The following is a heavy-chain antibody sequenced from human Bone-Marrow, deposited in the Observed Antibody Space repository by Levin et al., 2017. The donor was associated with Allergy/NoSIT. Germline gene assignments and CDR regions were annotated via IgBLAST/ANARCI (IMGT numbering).Heavy chain of an antibody. CDR3: AKGSRMLPTYNYFDP. Sequence: SLKISCAASGFTFDDYAMHWVRQVPGKGLECVSGISWNSNVIDYADSVRGRFTISRDNSKNSLFLQMNSLKVEDTAFYHCAKGSRMLPTYNYFDPWGLGTLVTVSS. CDR1: GFTFDDYA. D-gene: IGHD2-8*01. CDR2: ISWNSNVI. V-gene: IGHV3-9*01. J-gene: IGHJ5*02.